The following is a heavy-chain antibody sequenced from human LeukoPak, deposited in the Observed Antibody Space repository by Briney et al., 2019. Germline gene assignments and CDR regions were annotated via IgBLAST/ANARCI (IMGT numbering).Heavy chain of an antibody. CDR1: GGSISSSNW. V-gene: IGHV4-4*02. D-gene: IGHD3-22*01. CDR2: IYHSGST. CDR3: ARDKGLSGYYPGAFDI. J-gene: IGHJ3*02. Sequence: PSGTLSLTCAVSGGSISSSNWWSWVRQPPGKGLEWIGEIYHSGSTNYNPSLKSRVTISVDKSKNQFSLKLSSVTAADTAVYYCARDKGLSGYYPGAFDIWGQGTMVIVSS.